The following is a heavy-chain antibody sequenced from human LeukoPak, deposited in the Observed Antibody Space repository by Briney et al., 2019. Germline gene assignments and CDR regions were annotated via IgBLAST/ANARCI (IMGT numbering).Heavy chain of an antibody. CDR2: IIPIFGTA. Sequence: SVKVSCKASGGTFSSYAISWVRQAPGQGLEWMGGIIPIFGTANYAQKFQGRVTITADESTSTAYMELSSLRSEDTAVYYCARDRGDYDFWSGYDAFDIWGQGTMVTVSS. CDR1: GGTFSSYA. V-gene: IGHV1-69*13. CDR3: ARDRGDYDFWSGYDAFDI. J-gene: IGHJ3*02. D-gene: IGHD3-3*01.